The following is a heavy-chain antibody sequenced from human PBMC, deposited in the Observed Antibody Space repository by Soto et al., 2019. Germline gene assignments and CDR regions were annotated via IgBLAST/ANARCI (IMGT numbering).Heavy chain of an antibody. J-gene: IGHJ5*02. CDR2: INHSGST. D-gene: IGHD6-13*01. CDR1: GGSFSGYY. V-gene: IGHV4-34*01. CDR3: ARAPIAAAKNPNWFDP. Sequence: SETLSLTCAVYGGSFSGYYWSWIRQPPGKGLEWIGEINHSGSTNYNPSLKSRVTISVDTSKNQFSLKLSSVTAADTAVYYCARAPIAAAKNPNWFDPWGQGTLVPVSS.